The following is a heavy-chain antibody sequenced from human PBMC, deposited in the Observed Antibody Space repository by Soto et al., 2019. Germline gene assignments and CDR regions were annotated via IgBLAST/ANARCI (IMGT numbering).Heavy chain of an antibody. D-gene: IGHD3-10*01. CDR3: ARGSITMVRGVSTRFDP. CDR2: IYYSGST. J-gene: IGHJ5*02. Sequence: PSATLSLTCTVSGGSVSSGSYYWGWIRQPPGKGLEWIGYIYYSGSTNYNPSLKSRVTISVDTSKNQFSLKLSSVTAADTAVYYCARGSITMVRGVSTRFDPWGQGTLVTVS. CDR1: GGSVSSGSYY. V-gene: IGHV4-61*01.